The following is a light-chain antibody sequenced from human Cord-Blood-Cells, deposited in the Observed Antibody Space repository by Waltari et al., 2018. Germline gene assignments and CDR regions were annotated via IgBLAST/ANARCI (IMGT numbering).Light chain of an antibody. CDR2: AAS. J-gene: IGKJ4*01. CDR3: QQSYSTPLT. V-gene: IGKV1-39*01. Sequence: DIQMTQAPSSLPASVGDIVTITCLASQSISSYLNWYQQKPGKAPKLLIYAASSLQSGVPSRFSGSGSGTDFTLTISSLQPEDFATYYGQQSYSTPLTFGGGTKVEIK. CDR1: QSISSY.